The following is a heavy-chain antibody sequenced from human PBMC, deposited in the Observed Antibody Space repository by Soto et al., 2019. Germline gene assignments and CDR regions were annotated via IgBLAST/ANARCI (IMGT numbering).Heavy chain of an antibody. CDR2: MTSSNSDL. D-gene: IGHD3-10*01. CDR1: GFTFRAYT. V-gene: IGHV3-21*01. CDR3: ATGFSGSGTYSPAFEY. J-gene: IGHJ4*02. Sequence: GGSLRLSCVASGFTFRAYTMNWVRQAPGKGLEWVSSMTSSNSDLYYADSVKGRFTISRDNAKSSLYLQMNSLRADDTAIYYCATGFSGSGTYSPAFEYWGQGTLVTVSS.